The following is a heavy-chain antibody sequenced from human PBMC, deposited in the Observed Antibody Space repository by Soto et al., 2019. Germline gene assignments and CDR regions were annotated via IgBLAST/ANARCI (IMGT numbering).Heavy chain of an antibody. CDR1: EFSFNFYW. D-gene: IGHD3-3*01. Sequence: GGSLRLSCAASEFSFNFYWMHWVRQTPGKGLVWVSRINPVGTITNYADSVEGRFIISRDNAATTLYLQMNSLSAEDTAIYYCTSDTFGLRDSWAQATLVTVYS. CDR3: TSDTFGLRDS. CDR2: INPVGTIT. J-gene: IGHJ4*02. V-gene: IGHV3-74*01.